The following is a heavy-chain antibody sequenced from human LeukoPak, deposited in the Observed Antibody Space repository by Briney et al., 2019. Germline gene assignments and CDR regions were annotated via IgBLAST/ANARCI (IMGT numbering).Heavy chain of an antibody. CDR1: GFTFDDYG. CDR3: ARDRDQYCTNGVCYYFDY. D-gene: IGHD2-8*01. J-gene: IGHJ4*02. CDR2: FNWNGGSR. V-gene: IGHV3-20*04. Sequence: RTGGSLRLFCAASGFTFDDYGMSWVRHAPGKGLEWVSDFNWNGGSRCYADSVKGRFTNSRDNAKNSLYLQMNSLRAEDTAVYYCARDRDQYCTNGVCYYFDYWGQGTLVTVSS.